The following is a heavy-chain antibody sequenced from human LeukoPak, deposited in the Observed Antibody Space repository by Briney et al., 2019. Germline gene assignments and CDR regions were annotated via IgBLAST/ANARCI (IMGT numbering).Heavy chain of an antibody. CDR2: INPNSGGT. Sequence: GASVKVSCKASGYTFIGYYIHWVRQSPGQGLEWMGWINPNSGGTNYAQKLQGRVTMTRDTSISTAYMELSRLRSDDTAVYYCARDHAFWRGYYNWFDPWGQGTLITVSS. V-gene: IGHV1-2*02. D-gene: IGHD3-3*01. CDR1: GYTFIGYY. CDR3: ARDHAFWRGYYNWFDP. J-gene: IGHJ5*02.